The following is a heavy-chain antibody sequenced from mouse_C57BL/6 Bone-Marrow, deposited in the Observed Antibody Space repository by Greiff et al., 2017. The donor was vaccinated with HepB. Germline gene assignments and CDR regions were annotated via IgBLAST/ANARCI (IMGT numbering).Heavy chain of an antibody. V-gene: IGHV1-81*01. J-gene: IGHJ4*01. Sequence: QVQLQQPGAELVKPGASVKMSCKASGYTFTSYGISWVKQRTGQGLEWIGEIYPRSGNTYYNEKFKGKATLTADKSSSTAYMELRSLTSEDSAVYFCATITTVVATGAMDYWGQGTSVTVSS. CDR2: IYPRSGNT. D-gene: IGHD1-1*01. CDR3: ATITTVVATGAMDY. CDR1: GYTFTSYG.